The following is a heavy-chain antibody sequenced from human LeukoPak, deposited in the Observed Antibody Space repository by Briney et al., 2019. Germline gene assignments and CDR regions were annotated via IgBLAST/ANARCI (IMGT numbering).Heavy chain of an antibody. Sequence: PGGSLRLSCQASGFTFNSFQMNWVRQAPGRGLEWISYIDTSGTTEYYADSVKRRFTISRDNAKNSLYLQINRLTGEDTAVYYCARDGTTNRYNFLDSWGQGTLVTVSS. D-gene: IGHD1-1*01. CDR2: IDTSGTTE. V-gene: IGHV3-48*03. CDR3: ARDGTTNRYNFLDS. J-gene: IGHJ5*01. CDR1: GFTFNSFQ.